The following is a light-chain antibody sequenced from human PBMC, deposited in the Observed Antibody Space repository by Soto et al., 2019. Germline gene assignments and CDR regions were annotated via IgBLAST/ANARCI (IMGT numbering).Light chain of an antibody. CDR1: QTVRNNY. Sequence: EFVLTQSPGTLSLSPGERATLSCRASQTVRNNYLAWYQQKPGQAPRLLIYGASSRATGIPDRFSGSGSGTDFTLTISRLEPEDFAVYYCQQYGSSPLTFGQGTKVEIK. J-gene: IGKJ1*01. V-gene: IGKV3-20*01. CDR3: QQYGSSPLT. CDR2: GAS.